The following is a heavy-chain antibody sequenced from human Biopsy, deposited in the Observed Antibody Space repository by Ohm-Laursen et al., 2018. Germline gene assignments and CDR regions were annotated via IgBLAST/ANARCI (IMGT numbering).Heavy chain of an antibody. CDR2: IWYDGTNE. J-gene: IGHJ2*01. CDR3: ARGLSSGWYGYFDV. Sequence: SLRLSCTASGFTFGHYAMHWVRQAPGKGLEWISLIWYDGTNEDYADSVKGRFTISRGNTKNTLYLQINTLTLEDTAFYYCARGLSSGWYGYFDVWGRGTLVTVSS. V-gene: IGHV3-33*04. D-gene: IGHD6-19*01. CDR1: GFTFGHYA.